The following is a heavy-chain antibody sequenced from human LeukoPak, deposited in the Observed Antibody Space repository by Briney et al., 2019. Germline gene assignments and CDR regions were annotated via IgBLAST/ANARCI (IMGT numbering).Heavy chain of an antibody. D-gene: IGHD6-19*01. V-gene: IGHV3-7*05. CDR2: IKQDGSEK. CDR3: TTEVAVAGTIFFEVRDY. CDR1: GFTFSSYW. J-gene: IGHJ4*02. Sequence: GGSLRLSCAASGFTFSSYWMSWVRQAPGKGLEWVTNIKQDGSEKYYVDSVKGRFTISRDNAKNSLYLQMNSLRAEDTAVYYCTTEVAVAGTIFFEVRDYWGQGTLVTVSS.